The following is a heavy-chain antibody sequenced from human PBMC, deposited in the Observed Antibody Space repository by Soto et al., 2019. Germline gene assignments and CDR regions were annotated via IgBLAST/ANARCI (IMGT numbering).Heavy chain of an antibody. CDR2: MNPNSGNT. Sequence: ASVKVSCKASGYTFTSYDINWVRQATGQGLEWMGWMNPNSGNTGYAQKFQGRVTMTRNTSISTAYMELSSLRSEDMAVYYCARDDCSGGSCYGDNWFDPWGQGTLVTVSS. J-gene: IGHJ5*02. CDR1: GYTFTSYD. D-gene: IGHD2-15*01. V-gene: IGHV1-8*01. CDR3: ARDDCSGGSCYGDNWFDP.